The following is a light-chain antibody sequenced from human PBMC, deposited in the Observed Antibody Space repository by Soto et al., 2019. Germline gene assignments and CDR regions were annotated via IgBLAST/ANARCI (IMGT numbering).Light chain of an antibody. CDR1: QSVSSSY. J-gene: IGKJ4*01. CDR2: GAS. V-gene: IGKV3-20*01. Sequence: EIVLTQSPGTLSLSPGERATLSCRASQSVSSSYLAWYQQKPGQAPRLLIYGASSRATGIPDRFSGSGSGTDFTLTISRLEPADFAVYYCQQYGSSLFTFGGGTKVEIK. CDR3: QQYGSSLFT.